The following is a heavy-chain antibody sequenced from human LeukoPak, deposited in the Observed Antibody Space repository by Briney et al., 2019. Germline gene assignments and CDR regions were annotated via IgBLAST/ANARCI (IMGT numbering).Heavy chain of an antibody. CDR2: TYSSGGT. D-gene: IGHD5-18*01. V-gene: IGHV4-59*11. J-gene: IGHJ4*02. Sequence: SETLSLTSTVSGGSISSHYWSWLRPPPGERLEWSGYTYSSGGTKYNPSLKTRVTISVDSSKTQSSLQRSSVSAADTAGYYCAIESSSIYIYGGFDNCGQGDPVTVSS. CDR1: GGSISSHY. CDR3: AIESSSIYIYGGFDN.